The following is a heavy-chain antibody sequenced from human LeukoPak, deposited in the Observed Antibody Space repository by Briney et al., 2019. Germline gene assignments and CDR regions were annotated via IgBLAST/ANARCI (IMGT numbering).Heavy chain of an antibody. CDR3: ARGRYSGSYLLDY. Sequence: GGSLRLSCAASGFSLGSYEMNWVRQAPGKGLEWVSYIGSSGSTIYYADSVKGRFTISRDNAKNSLYLQMNSLRAEDTALYYCARGRYSGSYLLDYWGQGTLVTVSS. J-gene: IGHJ4*02. V-gene: IGHV3-48*03. D-gene: IGHD1-26*01. CDR1: GFSLGSYE. CDR2: IGSSGSTI.